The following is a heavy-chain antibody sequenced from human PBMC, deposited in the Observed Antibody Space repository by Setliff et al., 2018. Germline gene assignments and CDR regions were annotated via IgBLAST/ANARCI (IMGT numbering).Heavy chain of an antibody. V-gene: IGHV3-48*03. J-gene: IGHJ1*01. CDR3: ARDASGSYGTEYFQH. CDR2: ISGSGCTI. Sequence: GVLRLSCAASGFTFSSYEMNWVRQAPGKGLEWISYISGSGCTIYYADSVKGRFTISKDNAKNSLYLQMNNLRAEDTALYFCARDASGSYGTEYFQHWGQGTLVTVSS. D-gene: IGHD1-26*01. CDR1: GFTFSSYE.